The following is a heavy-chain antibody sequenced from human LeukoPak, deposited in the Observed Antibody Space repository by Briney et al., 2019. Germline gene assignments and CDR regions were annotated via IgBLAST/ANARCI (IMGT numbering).Heavy chain of an antibody. CDR3: ARALLWFGELFR. D-gene: IGHD3-10*01. CDR2: INPNSGGT. CDR1: GYTFTVYY. J-gene: IGHJ4*02. Sequence: GASVKVSCKASGYTFTVYYMHWVRQAPGQGLEWMGWINPNSGGTNYAQKFQGRVTMTRDTSISTAYMELSRLRSYDTAVYYCARALLWFGELFRWGQVTLVTVSS. V-gene: IGHV1-2*02.